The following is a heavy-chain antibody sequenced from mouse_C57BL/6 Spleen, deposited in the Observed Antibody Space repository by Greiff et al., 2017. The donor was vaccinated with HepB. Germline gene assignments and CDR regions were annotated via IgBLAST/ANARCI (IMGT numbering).Heavy chain of an antibody. D-gene: IGHD1-1*01. J-gene: IGHJ1*03. V-gene: IGHV1-18*01. CDR1: GYTFTDYN. CDR3: ASHYYGSSYAWYFDV. CDR2: INPNNGGT. Sequence: VQLQQSGPELVKPGASVKIPCKASGYTFTDYNMDWVKQSHGKSLEWIGDINPNNGGTIYNQKFKGKATLTVDKSSSTAYMELRSLTSEDTAVYYCASHYYGSSYAWYFDVWGTGTTVTVSS.